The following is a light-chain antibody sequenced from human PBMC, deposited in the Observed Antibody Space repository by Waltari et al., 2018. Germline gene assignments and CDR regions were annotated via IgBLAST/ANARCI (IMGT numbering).Light chain of an antibody. CDR2: GAS. V-gene: IGKV3-20*01. CDR3: QQYGSSPRT. J-gene: IGKJ1*01. Sequence: EIVLTQSPGTLSLSPGERATLSCMASQSVSSSYLAWYQQKPGQAPRLLISGASSRATGIPDRFSGSGSGTDFTLTISRLEPEDFAVYYCQQYGSSPRTFGQGTKVEIK. CDR1: QSVSSSY.